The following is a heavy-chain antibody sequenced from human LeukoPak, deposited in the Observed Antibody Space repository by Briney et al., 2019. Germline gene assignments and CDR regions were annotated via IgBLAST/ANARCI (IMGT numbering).Heavy chain of an antibody. V-gene: IGHV3-23*01. CDR1: GSPFSSRA. Sequence: GGSLRLSCTASGSPFSSRAMNWVRQPPGKGMEWVSAISNGNTYYADSVRRRFTISRDDSKNMVSQQMNSLRDEDTALYYCVREAGYCASVCLKSKWFVPWGQGTLVTVSS. CDR2: ISNGNT. J-gene: IGHJ5*02. D-gene: IGHD2-21*02. CDR3: VREAGYCASVCLKSKWFVP.